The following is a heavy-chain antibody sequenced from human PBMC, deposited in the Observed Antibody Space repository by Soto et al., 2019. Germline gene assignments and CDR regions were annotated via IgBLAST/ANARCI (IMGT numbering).Heavy chain of an antibody. Sequence: PSETLSLTCTVSGGSISSYYWSWIRQPPGKGLEWIGYIYYSGSTNYNPSLKSRVTISVDTSKNQFSLKLSSVTAADTAVYYCARGRHDYGDWNFDYWGQGTLVTVSS. CDR1: GGSISSYY. CDR2: IYYSGST. CDR3: ARGRHDYGDWNFDY. D-gene: IGHD4-17*01. J-gene: IGHJ4*02. V-gene: IGHV4-59*01.